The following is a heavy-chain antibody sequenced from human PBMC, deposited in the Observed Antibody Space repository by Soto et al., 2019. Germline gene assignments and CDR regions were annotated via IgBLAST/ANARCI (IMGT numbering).Heavy chain of an antibody. D-gene: IGHD2-2*01. CDR2: IYHSGST. V-gene: IGHV4-34*01. CDR3: AREEGYCISTSCYLNWFDP. J-gene: IGHJ5*02. CDR1: GGSFSGYY. Sequence: SETLSLTCAVYGGSFSGYYWSWIRQPPGKGLEWIGYIYHSGSTYYNPSLKSRVTISVDRSKNQFSLKLSSVTAADTAVYYCAREEGYCISTSCYLNWFDPWGQGTLVTVSS.